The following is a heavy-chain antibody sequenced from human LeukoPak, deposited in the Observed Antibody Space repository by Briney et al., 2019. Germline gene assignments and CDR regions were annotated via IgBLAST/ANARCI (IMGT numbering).Heavy chain of an antibody. CDR2: INHSGST. V-gene: IGHV4-34*01. D-gene: IGHD6-13*01. J-gene: IGHJ4*02. Sequence: KSSETLSLTCAVYGGSFSGYYWSWIRQPPGKGLEWIGEINHSGSTNYNPSLKSRVTISVDTSKNQFSLKLSSVTAADTAVYYCARETIAADRDYWGQGTLVTVSS. CDR1: GGSFSGYY. CDR3: ARETIAADRDY.